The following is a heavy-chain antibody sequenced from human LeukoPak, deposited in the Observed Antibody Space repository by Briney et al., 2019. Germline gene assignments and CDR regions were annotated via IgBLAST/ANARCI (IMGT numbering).Heavy chain of an antibody. CDR3: AKGVGTSYHYHMDV. V-gene: IGHV3-9*03. CDR1: GFTFDEYA. CDR2: ISWNTYDV. D-gene: IGHD1-26*01. J-gene: IGHJ6*03. Sequence: GGSLRLSCAASGFTFDEYAIHWVRQLPGKGLEWVSGISWNTYDVGYADSVKGRFTISRDNAENFLYLQMDSLRAEDMALYYCAKGVGTSYHYHMDVWGKGTTVIVSS.